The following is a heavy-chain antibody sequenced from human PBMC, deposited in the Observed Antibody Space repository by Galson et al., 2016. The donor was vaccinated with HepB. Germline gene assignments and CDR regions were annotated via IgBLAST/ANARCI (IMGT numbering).Heavy chain of an antibody. CDR3: AHALSYCSGTTCFPTAHFDY. CDR2: IYWDDDK. J-gene: IGHJ4*02. CDR1: GFSLTTRAVG. V-gene: IGHV2-5*02. D-gene: IGHD2-15*01. Sequence: PALVKPTQTLTLTCSFSGFSLTTRAVGVGWIRQPPGKALEWLALIYWDDDKRYSPSLRTRLAISKDTSKNQVVLKMTNMDPLDTATYYCAHALSYCSGTTCFPTAHFDYWGQGTLVTVSS.